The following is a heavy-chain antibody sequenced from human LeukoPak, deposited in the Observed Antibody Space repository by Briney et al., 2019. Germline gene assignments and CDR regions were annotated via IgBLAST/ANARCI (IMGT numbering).Heavy chain of an antibody. D-gene: IGHD3-22*01. CDR1: GGSISSSNW. CDR3: ASLNYDSSGYYYVEAYYFDY. J-gene: IGHJ4*02. CDR2: IYHSGST. V-gene: IGHV4-4*02. Sequence: SGTLSLTCAVSGGSISSSNWWSWVRQPPGKGLEWIGEIYHSGSTNYNPSLKSRVTISVDTSKNQFSLKLRSVTAADTAVYYCASLNYDSSGYYYVEAYYFDYWGQGTLVTVSS.